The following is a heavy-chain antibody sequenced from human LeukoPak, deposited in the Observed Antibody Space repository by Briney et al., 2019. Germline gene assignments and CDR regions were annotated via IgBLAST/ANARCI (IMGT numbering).Heavy chain of an antibody. J-gene: IGHJ6*04. Sequence: PGRSLRLSCAASGFTFSSYGMHWVRQAPGKGLEWVAVIWYGGSNKYYADSVKGRFTISRDNSKNTLYLQMNSLRAEDTAVYYCAKDLGIAAAGTGVIDVWGKGTTVTVSS. V-gene: IGHV3-30*18. CDR3: AKDLGIAAAGTGVIDV. CDR1: GFTFSSYG. CDR2: IWYGGSNK. D-gene: IGHD6-13*01.